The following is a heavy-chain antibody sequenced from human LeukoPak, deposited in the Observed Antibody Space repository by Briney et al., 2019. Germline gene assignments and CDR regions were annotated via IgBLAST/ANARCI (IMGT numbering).Heavy chain of an antibody. D-gene: IGHD5-18*01. CDR2: IYYSGST. CDR3: ARTGRGYSYGG. CDR1: GGSINNSY. Sequence: SETLSLTCTVSGGSINNSYWTWIRQPPGKGLEWIGHIYYSGSTNYSPSLKSRVTISVDTSKNQFSLKLSSVTAADTAVYYCARTGRGYSYGGWGQGTMVTVSS. V-gene: IGHV4-59*12. J-gene: IGHJ3*01.